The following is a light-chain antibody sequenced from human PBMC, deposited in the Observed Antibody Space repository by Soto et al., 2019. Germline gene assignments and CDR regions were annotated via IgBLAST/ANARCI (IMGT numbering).Light chain of an antibody. CDR3: QQFHSYPWT. Sequence: AVQLTQSPSSLSASVGDRLTITCPASQGISSALAWYQQKPGKAPNLLIYDASSLESGVPSRFSGSGSGTDFTLTISSLQPEDFATYYCQQFHSYPWTFGQGTKVEIK. CDR1: QGISSA. CDR2: DAS. V-gene: IGKV1-13*02. J-gene: IGKJ1*01.